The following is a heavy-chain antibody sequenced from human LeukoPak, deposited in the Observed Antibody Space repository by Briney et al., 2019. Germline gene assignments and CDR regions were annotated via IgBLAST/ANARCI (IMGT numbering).Heavy chain of an antibody. CDR1: GGSISSSSYY. CDR2: IYYSGST. D-gene: IGHD6-13*01. J-gene: IGHJ5*02. CDR3: ARSGSSSWYSQYNWFDP. V-gene: IGHV4-39*07. Sequence: SETLSLTCTVSGGSISSSSYYWGWIRQPPGKGLEWIGSIYYSGSTYYNPSLKSRVTISVDTSKNQFSLKLSSVTAADTAVYYCARSGSSSWYSQYNWFDPWGRGTLVTVSS.